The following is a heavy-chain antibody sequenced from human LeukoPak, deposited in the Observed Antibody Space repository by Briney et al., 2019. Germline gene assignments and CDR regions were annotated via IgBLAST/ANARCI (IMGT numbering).Heavy chain of an antibody. J-gene: IGHJ4*02. V-gene: IGHV3-21*01. CDR1: GFTFSTYS. Sequence: PGGSLRLSCAASGFTFSTYSMNWVRQAQGKGLEWVSSISSSSSYIYYADSVKGRFTISRDNAKNSLYLQMNSLRAEDTAVYYCARDGLDYYDSSGYFDYWGQGTLVTVSS. CDR2: ISSSSSYI. D-gene: IGHD3-22*01. CDR3: ARDGLDYYDSSGYFDY.